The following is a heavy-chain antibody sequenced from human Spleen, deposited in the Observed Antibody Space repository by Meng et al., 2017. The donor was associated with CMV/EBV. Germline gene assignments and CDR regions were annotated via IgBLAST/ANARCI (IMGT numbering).Heavy chain of an antibody. J-gene: IGHJ4*02. V-gene: IGHV4-34*01. Sequence: LSLACAVHGGSFSGYFWSWIRQYPGKGLEWVGEINQRGYTNYNPSLKSRVTISVDTSKSQFSLRLNSVTAADTAIYYCATYHQGYFDYWGQGALVTVSS. CDR1: GGSFSGYF. CDR3: ATYHQGYFDY. CDR2: INQRGYT.